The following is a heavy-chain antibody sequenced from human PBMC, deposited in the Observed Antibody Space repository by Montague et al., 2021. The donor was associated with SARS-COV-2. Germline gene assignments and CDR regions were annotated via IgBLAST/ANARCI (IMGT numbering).Heavy chain of an antibody. V-gene: IGHV4-34*01. D-gene: IGHD3-22*01. CDR2: INHRGST. J-gene: IGHJ4*02. CDR1: DGSFSDYS. CDR3: ARGRQHINMVVVVVTGGEYYFDF. Sequence: SETRPLTCAVYDGSFSDYSWTWIRQPPGKGLEWIGEINHRGSTNYNPSLKSRVTISVDTSKNQFSLKMTSVTAADTAVYYCARGRQHINMVVVVVTGGEYYFDFWGQGTLVAVSS.